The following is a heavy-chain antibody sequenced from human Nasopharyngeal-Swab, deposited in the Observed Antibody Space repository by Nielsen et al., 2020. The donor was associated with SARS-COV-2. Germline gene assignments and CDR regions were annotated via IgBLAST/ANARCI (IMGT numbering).Heavy chain of an antibody. J-gene: IGHJ6*03. CDR3: ARVSWEGSYYYYYMDV. D-gene: IGHD1-26*01. V-gene: IGHV4-34*01. Sequence: RQAPGKGLEWIGEINHSGSTNYNPPLKSRVTISVDTSKNQFSLKLSSVTAADTAVYYCARVSWEGSYYYYYMDVWGKGTTVTVSS. CDR2: INHSGST.